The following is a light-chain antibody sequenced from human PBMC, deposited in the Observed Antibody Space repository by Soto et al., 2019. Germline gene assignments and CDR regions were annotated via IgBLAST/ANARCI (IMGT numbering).Light chain of an antibody. CDR3: QQRIMWV. CDR1: QSVSTY. V-gene: IGKV3-11*01. J-gene: IGKJ2*01. CDR2: DTS. Sequence: EIVMTQSPATLSLSPGERATLSCRASQSVSTYLAWYQQKPGQAPRLLIYDTSNRATGIPARFSGTGSGTDFTLTISSLEPEDFAVYYCQQRIMWVFGQGTKLEIK.